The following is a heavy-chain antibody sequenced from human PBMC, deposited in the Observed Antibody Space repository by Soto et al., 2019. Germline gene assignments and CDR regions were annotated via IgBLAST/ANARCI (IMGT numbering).Heavy chain of an antibody. CDR1: GFTFSSCV. D-gene: IGHD6-13*01. CDR3: AKGLINGRWYAAD. Sequence: EVHLLESGGGLVQPGESLRLSCGASGFTFSSCVMSWVRQAPGKGVEWVSCITDSGSGTYYADSVKGRFTISRDNSKNTMYLQMNNLRAEDTGVYYCAKGLINGRWYAADWGQGTLVTVSS. V-gene: IGHV3-23*01. CDR2: ITDSGSGT. J-gene: IGHJ4*02.